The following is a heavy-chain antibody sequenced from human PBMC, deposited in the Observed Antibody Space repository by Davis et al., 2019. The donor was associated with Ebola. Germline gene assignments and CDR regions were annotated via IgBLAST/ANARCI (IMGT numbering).Heavy chain of an antibody. J-gene: IGHJ5*02. CDR1: GGSITSSSFF. V-gene: IGHV4-39*02. CDR2: VYYSGMT. Sequence: SETLSLTCSVSGGSITSSSFFWAGIRQPPGKGLEWIGAVYYSGMTYYSPSLKSRVIISIDTSRNQFSLKLTSVTAADTAMYYCARDRLIGPRVDTWGQGTLVAVSS. D-gene: IGHD2-8*01. CDR3: ARDRLIGPRVDT.